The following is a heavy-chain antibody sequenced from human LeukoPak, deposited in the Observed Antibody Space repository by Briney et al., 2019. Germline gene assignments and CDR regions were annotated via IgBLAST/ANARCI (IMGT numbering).Heavy chain of an antibody. Sequence: GASVKVSCKASGGTFSSYAISWVRQAPGQGLEWMGGIIPIFGTANYAQKFQGRVTITADESTSTAYMELSSLRSEDTAVYYCARTPPWDHILTTPPPGRSVGPHDYYFDYWGQGTLVTVSS. V-gene: IGHV1-69*13. CDR3: ARTPPWDHILTTPPPGRSVGPHDYYFDY. D-gene: IGHD3-9*01. CDR2: IIPIFGTA. J-gene: IGHJ4*02. CDR1: GGTFSSYA.